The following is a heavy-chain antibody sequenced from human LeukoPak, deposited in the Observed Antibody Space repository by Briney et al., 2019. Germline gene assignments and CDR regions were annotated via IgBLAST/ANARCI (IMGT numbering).Heavy chain of an antibody. CDR1: GFTFSSYA. D-gene: IGHD3-10*01. CDR3: AKAGPVRGVITYYFDY. Sequence: PGGSLRLSCAASGFTFSSYAMSWVRQAPGKGLEWVSAISGSGGSTYYADSVKGRFTISRDNSKNTLYLQMNSLRAEDTAVYYCAKAGPVRGVITYYFDYWGQGTLVTVSS. V-gene: IGHV3-23*01. J-gene: IGHJ4*02. CDR2: ISGSGGST.